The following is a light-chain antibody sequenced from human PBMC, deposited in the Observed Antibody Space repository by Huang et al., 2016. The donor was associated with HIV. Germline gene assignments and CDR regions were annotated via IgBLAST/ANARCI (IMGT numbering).Light chain of an antibody. CDR1: QGVRND. V-gene: IGKV1-6*01. CDR2: AAS. J-gene: IGKJ1*01. Sequence: AIQMTQSPSYLSASVGDRVSISCRASQGVRNDVAWYQQRPGKAPKLLIYAASSLENGDPSRFSGSQSVTDCTLTISSLQPEDFATYYCLQHYIFPPTFGQGTRVEIK. CDR3: LQHYIFPPT.